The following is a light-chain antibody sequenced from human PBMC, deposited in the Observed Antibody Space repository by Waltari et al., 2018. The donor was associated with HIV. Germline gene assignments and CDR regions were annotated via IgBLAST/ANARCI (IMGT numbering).Light chain of an antibody. V-gene: IGLV2-8*01. J-gene: IGLJ1*01. CDR2: DVN. CDR3: SSYAGSSSFV. Sequence: QSALTQPPSASGSPGQSVTISCTGTSNAVGGYNYVSWYQQHPGKAPKLMIYDVNRRPSGVPDRFSGSKSGNTASLTVSGLQAEDEADYFCSSYAGSSSFVFGTGTKVTVL. CDR1: SNAVGGYNY.